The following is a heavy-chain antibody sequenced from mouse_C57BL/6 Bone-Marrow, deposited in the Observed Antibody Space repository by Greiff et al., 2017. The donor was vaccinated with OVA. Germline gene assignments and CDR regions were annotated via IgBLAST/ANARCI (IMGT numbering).Heavy chain of an antibody. V-gene: IGHV1-54*01. CDR1: GYAFTNYL. CDR2: INPGSGGT. CDR3: ARSRDQATDLDY. Sequence: QVHVKQSGAELVRPGTSVKVSCKASGYAFTNYLIEWVKQRPGQGLEWIGVINPGSGGTNYNEKFKGKATLTAEKSSSTAYMQLSSLTSEDSAVYFWARSRDQATDLDYWGQGTTLTVSS. J-gene: IGHJ2*01. D-gene: IGHD3-2*02.